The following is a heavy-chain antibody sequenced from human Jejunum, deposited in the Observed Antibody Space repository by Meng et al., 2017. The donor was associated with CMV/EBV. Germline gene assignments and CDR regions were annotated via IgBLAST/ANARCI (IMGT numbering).Heavy chain of an antibody. CDR1: SLTSRPVG. J-gene: IGHJ4*02. CDR3: VHRKDYSGNWNGGSADF. CDR2: IYWDDDK. Sequence: SLTSRPVGVGWIRQPTGQAIEWLAFIYWDDDKRYNPSLKNRLTITKDAPRNQVVLTMTNMDPADTATYHCVHRKDYSGNWNGGSADFWGQGALVTVSS. D-gene: IGHD1-1*01. V-gene: IGHV2-5*02.